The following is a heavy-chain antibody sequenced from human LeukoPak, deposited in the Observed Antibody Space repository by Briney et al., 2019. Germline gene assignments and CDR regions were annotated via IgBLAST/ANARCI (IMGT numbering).Heavy chain of an antibody. CDR2: IYHSGST. Sequence: SETLSLTCTVSGFSISNGYYWGLIRQPPGKGLEWIGSIYHSGSTYYNPSLKSRVTISVDTSKNQFSLKLSSVTAADTAVYYCTRGHPGVVRGTNWFDPWGQGTLVTVSS. CDR1: GFSISNGYY. J-gene: IGHJ5*02. CDR3: TRGHPGVVRGTNWFDP. D-gene: IGHD3-10*01. V-gene: IGHV4-38-2*02.